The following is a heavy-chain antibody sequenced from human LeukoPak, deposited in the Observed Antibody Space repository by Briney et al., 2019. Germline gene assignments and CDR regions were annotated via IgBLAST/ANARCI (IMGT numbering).Heavy chain of an antibody. V-gene: IGHV3-23*01. CDR1: GFTFSSYA. CDR2: ISGSGGST. J-gene: IGHJ6*02. CDR3: ATDIVVVPAAPAPPDYYYYYGMDV. Sequence: GGSLRLSCAASGFTFSSYAMSWVRQAPGKGLEWVSAISGSGGSTYYADSVKGRFTISRDNSKNTLYLQMNSLRAEDTAVYYCATDIVVVPAAPAPPDYYYYYGMDVWGQGTTVTVSS. D-gene: IGHD2-2*01.